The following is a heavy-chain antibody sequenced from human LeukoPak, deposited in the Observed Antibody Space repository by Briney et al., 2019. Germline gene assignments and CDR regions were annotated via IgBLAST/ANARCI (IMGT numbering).Heavy chain of an antibody. Sequence: GASVKVSCKASGYTFTSYGISWVRQAPGQGLEWMGWISAYNGNTNYAQKLQGRVTMTTDTSTSTAYMELRSLRSDDTAVYYCAREDGIAVAGGYFLHWGQGTLVTVSS. CDR2: ISAYNGNT. D-gene: IGHD6-19*01. V-gene: IGHV1-18*01. J-gene: IGHJ1*01. CDR3: AREDGIAVAGGYFLH. CDR1: GYTFTSYG.